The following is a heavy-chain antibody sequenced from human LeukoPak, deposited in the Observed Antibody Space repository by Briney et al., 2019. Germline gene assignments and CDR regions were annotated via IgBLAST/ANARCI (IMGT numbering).Heavy chain of an antibody. CDR2: FSYDASTK. CDR1: GFTFVNYG. V-gene: IGHV3-30*18. Sequence: GGSLGLSGAAPGFTFVNYGLRWSGKPPGKGLDWVEVFSYDASTKYYADSVKGRFTISRDNSKSTLYLQMNSLRAEDTAVYYCAKESGIRSYGAYFPHWGQGTLVTVSS. CDR3: AKESGIRSYGAYFPH. J-gene: IGHJ1*01. D-gene: IGHD4-17*01.